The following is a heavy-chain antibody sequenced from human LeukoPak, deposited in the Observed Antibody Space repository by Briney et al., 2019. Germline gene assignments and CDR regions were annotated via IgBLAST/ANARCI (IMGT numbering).Heavy chain of an antibody. CDR2: MSGSGGGT. D-gene: IGHD3-22*01. J-gene: IGHJ4*02. Sequence: PGGSLRLSCAVSRITLSNYGMSWVRKAPGKGLEWVAGMSGSGGGTNYADSVKGRFTVSRDNSKNTLYLQMKSLRAEDTAVYFCAKRGVVIRVILVGFYKEAYYFDSWGQGALVTVSS. CDR3: AKRGVVIRVILVGFYKEAYYFDS. CDR1: RITLSNYG. V-gene: IGHV3-23*01.